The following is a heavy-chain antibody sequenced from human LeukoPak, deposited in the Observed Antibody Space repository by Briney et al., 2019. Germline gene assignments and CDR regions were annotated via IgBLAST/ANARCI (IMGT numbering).Heavy chain of an antibody. CDR1: GFTLTSYT. CDR2: IGTGTSTV. V-gene: IGHV3-48*01. Sequence: PGESLRLSCAASGFTLTSYTMNWVRQAPGKGLECVSHIGTGTSTVVCAHSIKGRFNISRDNAKNSVDLQMSSLRVDASAVYYCARHKDWGFDSWGQGTLVTVSS. D-gene: IGHD7-27*01. J-gene: IGHJ4*02. CDR3: ARHKDWGFDS.